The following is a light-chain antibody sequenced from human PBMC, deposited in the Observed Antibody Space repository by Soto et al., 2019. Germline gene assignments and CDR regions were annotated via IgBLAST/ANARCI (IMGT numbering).Light chain of an antibody. J-gene: IGLJ3*02. CDR3: SSYTTSSTWV. CDR2: EVT. Sequence: QSALTQPASVSGSPGQSITISCTGTSNDIGGYDFVSWYQQHPSKAPKLTIYEVTNRPSGVSNRFSGSKSGKTASLTISGLQAEDEADYYCSSYTTSSTWVFGGGTKLTVL. CDR1: SNDIGGYDF. V-gene: IGLV2-14*01.